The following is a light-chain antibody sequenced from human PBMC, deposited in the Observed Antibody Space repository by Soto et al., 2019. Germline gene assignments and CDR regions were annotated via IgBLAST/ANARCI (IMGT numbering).Light chain of an antibody. CDR1: QSVSSS. CDR2: DTS. Sequence: EIVVTQSPATLSVSPGERVTLSCRASQSVSSSLAWYQQRPGQAPRLLIYDTSTRAACISARFSGSGSGTEFTLTISSLQSEDFAVYYCQQYIDWPPGTFGQGTAVEIK. CDR3: QQYIDWPPGT. V-gene: IGKV3-15*01. J-gene: IGKJ1*01.